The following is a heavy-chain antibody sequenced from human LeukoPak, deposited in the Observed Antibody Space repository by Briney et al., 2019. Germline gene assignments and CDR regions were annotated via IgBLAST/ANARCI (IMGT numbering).Heavy chain of an antibody. Sequence: GASVKVSCKASGYTFTSYAMNWVRQAPGQGLEWMGWINTNTGNPTYAQGFTGRFVFSLDTSVSTAYLQISSLKVEDTAVYYCARGGTDSSGPSYYFDYWGQGTLVTVSS. CDR1: GYTFTSYA. D-gene: IGHD3-22*01. CDR3: ARGGTDSSGPSYYFDY. CDR2: INTNTGNP. V-gene: IGHV7-4-1*02. J-gene: IGHJ4*02.